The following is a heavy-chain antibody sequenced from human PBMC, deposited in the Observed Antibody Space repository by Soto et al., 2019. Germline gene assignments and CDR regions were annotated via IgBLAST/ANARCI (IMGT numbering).Heavy chain of an antibody. V-gene: IGHV4-30-2*01. J-gene: IGHJ6*02. CDR2: IYYSGST. CDR1: GGSISSGGYS. D-gene: IGHD3-10*01. CDR3: ASMVRGMDV. Sequence: QLQLQESGSGLVKPSQTLSLTCAVSGGSISSGGYSWSWIRQPPGKGLEWIGYIYYSGSTYYNPSLKSRVTISVDKSKNQFSLKLSAVPAADTDVYYCASMVRGMDVGGQGTTVTVSS.